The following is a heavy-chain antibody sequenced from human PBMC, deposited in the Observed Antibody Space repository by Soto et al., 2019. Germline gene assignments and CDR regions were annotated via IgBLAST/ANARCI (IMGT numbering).Heavy chain of an antibody. Sequence: QVQLQQWGAGLLKPSETLSLTCAVYGGSFSGYYWSWIRQPPGKGLEWIGEINHSGSTNYNPSLKSRVTISVDTSTNQFSLKLSSVTAADTAVYYCARDRATMVRGVIPRWFAPWGQGTLVTVSS. D-gene: IGHD3-10*01. V-gene: IGHV4-34*01. CDR2: INHSGST. J-gene: IGHJ5*02. CDR3: ARDRATMVRGVIPRWFAP. CDR1: GGSFSGYY.